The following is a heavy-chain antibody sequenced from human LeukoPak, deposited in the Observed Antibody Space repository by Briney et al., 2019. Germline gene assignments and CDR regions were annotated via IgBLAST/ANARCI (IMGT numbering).Heavy chain of an antibody. CDR1: GGSISSSSYY. Sequence: PSETLSLTCTVSGGSISSSSYYWSWIRQSPGKGLEWIGYIYYSGSTNYNPSLKSRVTISVDTSKNQFSLKLSSVTAADTAVYYCARLGGYKITMVRGVNWFDPWGQGTLVTVSS. V-gene: IGHV4-61*05. CDR2: IYYSGST. CDR3: ARLGGYKITMVRGVNWFDP. J-gene: IGHJ5*02. D-gene: IGHD3-10*01.